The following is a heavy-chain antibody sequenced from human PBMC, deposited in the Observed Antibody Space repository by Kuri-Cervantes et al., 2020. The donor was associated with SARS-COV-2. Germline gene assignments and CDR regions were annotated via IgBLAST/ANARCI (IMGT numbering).Heavy chain of an antibody. J-gene: IGHJ4*02. Sequence: GESLKISCAASGFTFSSYSMNWVRQAPGKGLEWVSSISSSSSYIYYADSVKGRFTISRDNAKNSLYLQMNSLRAEDTAVYYCARDFGYPNSYGYDWGQGTLVTVSS. V-gene: IGHV3-21*01. CDR2: ISSSSSYI. D-gene: IGHD5-18*01. CDR1: GFTFSSYS. CDR3: ARDFGYPNSYGYD.